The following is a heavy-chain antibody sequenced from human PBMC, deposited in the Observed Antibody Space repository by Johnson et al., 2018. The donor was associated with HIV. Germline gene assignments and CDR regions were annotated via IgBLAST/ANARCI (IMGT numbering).Heavy chain of an antibody. CDR2: ISWNSGSI. CDR3: ASWNYFDAFDI. D-gene: IGHD1-7*01. CDR1: GFTFDDYA. V-gene: IGHV3-9*01. J-gene: IGHJ3*02. Sequence: LVVSGGGLVQPGRSLRLSCAASGFTFDDYAMHWVRQAPGKGLEWVSGISWNSGSIGYADSVKGRFTISRDNAKNSLYLQMNSLRAGDTAVYYCASWNYFDAFDIWGQGTMVTVSS.